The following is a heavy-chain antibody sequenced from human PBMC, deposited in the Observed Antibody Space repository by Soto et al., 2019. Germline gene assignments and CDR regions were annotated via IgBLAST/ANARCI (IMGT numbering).Heavy chain of an antibody. J-gene: IGHJ4*02. CDR3: ARELRSLAPGPFDY. CDR2: INIDGSST. V-gene: IGHV3-74*01. Sequence: PGGSLRLSCAASGFTFSSYWMHWVRQAPGKGLVWVSHINIDGSSTNYADSVKGRFTISRDNAKNTLYLQMNSLRAEDTAVYYCARELRSLAPGPFDYWGQGTLVTVSS. D-gene: IGHD4-17*01. CDR1: GFTFSSYW.